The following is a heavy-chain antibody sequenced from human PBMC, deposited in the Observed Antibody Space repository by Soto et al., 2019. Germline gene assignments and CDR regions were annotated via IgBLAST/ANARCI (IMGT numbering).Heavy chain of an antibody. J-gene: IGHJ5*02. CDR2: IYYSGST. D-gene: IGHD2-15*01. Sequence: SETLSLTCTASGGSISSGDYYWSWIRQPPGKGLEWIGYIYYSGSTYYNPSLKSRVTISVDTSKNQFSLKLSSVTAADTAVYYCARESGYCSGGSCGWFDPWGQGTLVTVSS. V-gene: IGHV4-30-4*01. CDR1: GGSISSGDYY. CDR3: ARESGYCSGGSCGWFDP.